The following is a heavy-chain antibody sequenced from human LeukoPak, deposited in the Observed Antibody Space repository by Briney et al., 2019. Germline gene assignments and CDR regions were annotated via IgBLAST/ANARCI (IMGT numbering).Heavy chain of an antibody. D-gene: IGHD5-18*01. CDR1: GFNFRSYS. Sequence: PGGSLRLSCAASGFNFRSYSMNWVRQAPGKGLEWVSSITSSRYIYDADSVKGRFIISRDNAKNSLYLQMDSLRAEDTAVYYCARGGGYSYGTFFDYWGHGSLVTVSS. CDR3: ARGGGYSYGTFFDY. J-gene: IGHJ4*01. CDR2: ITSSRYI. V-gene: IGHV3-21*01.